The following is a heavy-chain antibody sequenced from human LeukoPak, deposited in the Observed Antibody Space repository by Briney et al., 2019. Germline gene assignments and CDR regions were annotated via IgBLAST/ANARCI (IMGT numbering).Heavy chain of an antibody. J-gene: IGHJ6*03. Sequence: EPSETLTLTCTVSGGSISSRSYYCGWIRQPPGKGLDWNWCFYYSGSTYYNPSLKSRVTISVDTSKNHFSLKLSSVTAADTAMYYRARPISTYSSSWYNYYYYMDVWGKGTTVTASS. D-gene: IGHD6-13*01. V-gene: IGHV4-39*01. CDR1: GGSISSRSYY. CDR2: FYYSGST. CDR3: ARPISTYSSSWYNYYYYMDV.